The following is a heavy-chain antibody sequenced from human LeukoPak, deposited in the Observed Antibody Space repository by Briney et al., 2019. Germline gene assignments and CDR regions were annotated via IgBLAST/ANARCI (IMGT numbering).Heavy chain of an antibody. D-gene: IGHD4-17*01. CDR1: GFTFSSYD. Sequence: GGSLRLSCAASGFTFSSYDMHWVRQATGKGLEWVSAIGTAGDTYYPGSVKGRFTISRENAKNSLYLQMNSLRAGDTAVYYCARGTYGDYGSDYWGQGTLVTVSS. V-gene: IGHV3-13*01. J-gene: IGHJ4*02. CDR2: IGTAGDT. CDR3: ARGTYGDYGSDY.